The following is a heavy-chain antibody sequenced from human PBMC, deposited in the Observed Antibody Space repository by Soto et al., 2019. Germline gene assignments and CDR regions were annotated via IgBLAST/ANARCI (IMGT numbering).Heavy chain of an antibody. J-gene: IGHJ6*02. CDR2: IYYSGST. Sequence: SETLSLTCTVYGGSISSSSYYWGWLRQPPGKGLEWIGSIYYSGSTYYNPSLKSRVTISVDTSKNQFSLKLSSVTAADTAVYYCARRLYYDSSGFEGGGMDVWGQGTTVT. V-gene: IGHV4-39*01. CDR1: GGSISSSSYY. CDR3: ARRLYYDSSGFEGGGMDV. D-gene: IGHD3-22*01.